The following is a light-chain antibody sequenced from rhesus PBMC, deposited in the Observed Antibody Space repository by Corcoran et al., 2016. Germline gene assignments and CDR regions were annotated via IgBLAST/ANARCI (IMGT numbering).Light chain of an antibody. V-gene: IGKV1-22*01. CDR1: QSISNW. J-gene: IGKJ1*01. CDR3: QQYSSSPRT. Sequence: DIQMTQSPSSLSASIGDTVTITCRARQSISNWLAWYQQKPGKAPKLLIYRASTLQSGVPSRLHGSGSGTDFTLTISSLQSEDSATYYCQQYSSSPRTFGQVTKVEIK. CDR2: RAS.